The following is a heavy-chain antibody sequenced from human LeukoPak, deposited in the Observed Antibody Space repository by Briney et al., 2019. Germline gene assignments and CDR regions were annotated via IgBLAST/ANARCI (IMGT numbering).Heavy chain of an antibody. CDR1: GGSFRSYY. CDR2: IYYSGST. J-gene: IGHJ5*02. CDR3: ARRLRADSDASPDNWIGP. Sequence: SETLSLTCNVSGGSFRSYYWTWIRQPPGKGLEWIAYIYYSGSTRYNPSFKSRVTISVDTSNNQFSLTLHSVTAADTAVYYCARRLRADSDASPDNWIGPWGQGALVTVSS. V-gene: IGHV4-59*08. D-gene: IGHD3-16*01.